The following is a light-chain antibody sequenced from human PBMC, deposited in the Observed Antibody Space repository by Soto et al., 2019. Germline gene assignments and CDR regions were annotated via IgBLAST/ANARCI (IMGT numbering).Light chain of an antibody. CDR2: EVS. Sequence: QSVLTQPASVSGSPGQSIAISCTGTSSDVGAYDFVSWYQQHPDKAPKLLIYEVSNRPSGVSDRVSGSKSVNTATLTISGLQAEDEADYYCSSHTTSNTRVFGTGTKLTVL. V-gene: IGLV2-14*03. CDR1: SSDVGAYDF. CDR3: SSHTTSNTRV. J-gene: IGLJ1*01.